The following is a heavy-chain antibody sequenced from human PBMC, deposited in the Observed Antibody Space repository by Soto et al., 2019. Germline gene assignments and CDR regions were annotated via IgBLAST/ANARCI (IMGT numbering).Heavy chain of an antibody. CDR3: AHRSYNNYLDY. V-gene: IGHV2-5*02. CDR2: IYWDDDK. J-gene: IGHJ4*02. Sequence: SGPTLVNPTQTLTLTCTFSGFSISTSGVGVGWIRQPPGKALEWLTLIYWDDDKRYSPSLKSRLTITKDTSKNQVVLTTTNMDPVDTATYYCAHRSYNNYLDYWGQGTLVTVSS. CDR1: GFSISTSGVG. D-gene: IGHD1-26*01.